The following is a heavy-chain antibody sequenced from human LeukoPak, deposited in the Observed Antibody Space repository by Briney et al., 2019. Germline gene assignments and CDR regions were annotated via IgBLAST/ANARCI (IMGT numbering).Heavy chain of an antibody. V-gene: IGHV1-2*02. CDR3: ARRHIDCSTTSCYVDY. CDR1: GYTFTGYY. J-gene: IGHJ4*02. Sequence: ASVKVSCKASGYTFTGYYIHRIRQAPGQGLGWMGWINPNSGDTSYAQKFQGRVTMTRDTPINTAYMELSRLRSDDTAVYYCARRHIDCSTTSCYVDYWGQGTLVTVSS. CDR2: INPNSGDT. D-gene: IGHD2-2*01.